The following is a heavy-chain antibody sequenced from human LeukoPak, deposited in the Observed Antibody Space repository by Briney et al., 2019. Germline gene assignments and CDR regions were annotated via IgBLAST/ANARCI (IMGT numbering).Heavy chain of an antibody. J-gene: IGHJ4*02. CDR1: GFTFSRYS. CDR2: IDSTNSPI. D-gene: IGHD3-10*02. CDR3: TSQGMFGAVDY. V-gene: IGHV3-48*04. Sequence: PGGSLRLSCAPSGFTFSRYSIKWVRQAPGRGLEWVSYIDSTNSPIHYARSVKGRFTVSRDNAKSSLYLQMNSLRAEDTAVYYCTSQGMFGAVDYWGQGIQVTVSS.